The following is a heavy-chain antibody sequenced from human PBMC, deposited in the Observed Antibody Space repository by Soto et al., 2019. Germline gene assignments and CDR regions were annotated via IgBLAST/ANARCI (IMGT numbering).Heavy chain of an antibody. D-gene: IGHD1-26*01. Sequence: SQTLSLTCAISGDSVSSNSAAWNWIRQSPSRGLEWLGRTYYRSKWYNDYAVSVKSRITINPDTSKNQFSLQLNSVTPEDTAVYYCARGPSGRYDTHYYYYGMDVWGQGTTVTVSS. CDR1: GDSVSSNSAA. CDR2: TYYRSKWYN. CDR3: ARGPSGRYDTHYYYYGMDV. V-gene: IGHV6-1*01. J-gene: IGHJ6*02.